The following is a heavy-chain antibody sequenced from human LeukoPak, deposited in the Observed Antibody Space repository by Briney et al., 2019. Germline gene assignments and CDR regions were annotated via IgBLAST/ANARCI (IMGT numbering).Heavy chain of an antibody. CDR3: AREGGGTPFDY. V-gene: IGHV4-38-2*02. J-gene: IGHJ4*02. CDR1: GYSISSGYY. CDR2: IYHSGST. Sequence: SETVSLTCAVSGYSISSGYYWGWTRQPPGKGLEWIGSIYHSGSTYYNPSLKSRVTISVDTSKNQFSLKLSSVTAADTAVYYCAREGGGTPFDYWGQGTLVTVSS. D-gene: IGHD3-16*01.